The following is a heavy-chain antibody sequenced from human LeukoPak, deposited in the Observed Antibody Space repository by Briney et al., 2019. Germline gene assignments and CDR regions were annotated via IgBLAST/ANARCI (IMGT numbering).Heavy chain of an antibody. CDR1: GFTFSSYA. Sequence: GGSLRLSCAASGFTFSSYAMSWVRQAPGKGLEWVSAISGSGGSTYYADSVKGRLTISRDNSKNTLYLQMNSLRAEDTAVYYCAKATVYYYDSSGYPGYYFDYWGQGTLVTVSS. D-gene: IGHD3-22*01. CDR3: AKATVYYYDSSGYPGYYFDY. V-gene: IGHV3-23*01. J-gene: IGHJ4*02. CDR2: ISGSGGST.